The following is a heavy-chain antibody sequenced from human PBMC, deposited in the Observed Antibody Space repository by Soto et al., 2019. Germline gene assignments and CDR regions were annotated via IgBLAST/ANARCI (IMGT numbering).Heavy chain of an antibody. V-gene: IGHV4-39*01. CDR2: IYYSGST. Sequence: PSETLSLTCTVSGGSISSSSYYWGWIRQPPGKGLEWIGSIYYSGSTYYNPYLKSRITISVDTSKNQFSLKLSSVTAADTAVYYCAILVDSSSWYYYYYYGMDVWGQGTTVTVSS. J-gene: IGHJ6*02. CDR3: AILVDSSSWYYYYYYGMDV. D-gene: IGHD6-13*01. CDR1: GGSISSSSYY.